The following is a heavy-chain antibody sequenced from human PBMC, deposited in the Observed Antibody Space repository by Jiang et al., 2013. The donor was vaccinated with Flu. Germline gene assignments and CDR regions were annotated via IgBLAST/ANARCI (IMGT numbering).Heavy chain of an antibody. Sequence: VQLLESGGGLVKPGGSLRLSCAASGFTFSDYYMSWIRQAPGKGLEWISYISSSGSTIYYADSVKGRFTISRDNAKNSLYLQMNSLRAEDTAVYYCARARGSGSYYTPQNWYFDLWGRGTRGHCLL. V-gene: IGHV3-11*01. CDR2: ISSSGSTI. CDR1: GFTFSDYY. J-gene: IGHJ2*01. CDR3: ARARGSGSYYTPQNWYFDL. D-gene: IGHD3-10*01.